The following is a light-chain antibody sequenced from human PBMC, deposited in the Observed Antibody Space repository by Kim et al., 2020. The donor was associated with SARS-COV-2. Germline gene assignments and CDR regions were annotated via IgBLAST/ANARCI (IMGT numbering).Light chain of an antibody. V-gene: IGLV2-14*03. CDR2: DVN. Sequence: GQSISISCTGTSTNIGSYNYVSLHQQPPGKAPKLMIYDVNKRPSGISSRFSGSKSGSTASLTISGLQAEDEADYYCSSFTTRSTLVFGGGTKVTVL. CDR1: STNIGSYNY. J-gene: IGLJ3*02. CDR3: SSFTTRSTLV.